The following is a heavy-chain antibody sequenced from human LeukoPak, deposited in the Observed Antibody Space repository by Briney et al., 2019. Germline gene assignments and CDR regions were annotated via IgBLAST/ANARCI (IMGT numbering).Heavy chain of an antibody. Sequence: PSETLSLTCTVSGGSISSYYWSWIRQPPGKGLEWIGYIYYSGSTNYNPSLKSRVTISVDTSKNQFSLKLSSVTAADTAVYYCAREGMAVPAFFEYRGQGTLVTVSS. J-gene: IGHJ4*02. CDR3: AREGMAVPAFFEY. CDR1: GGSISSYY. CDR2: IYYSGST. D-gene: IGHD2-8*01. V-gene: IGHV4-59*01.